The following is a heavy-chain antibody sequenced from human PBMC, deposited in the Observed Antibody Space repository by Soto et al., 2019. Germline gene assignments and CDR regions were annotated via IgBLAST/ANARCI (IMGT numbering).Heavy chain of an antibody. D-gene: IGHD3-22*01. CDR2: ISHNGGVT. CDR1: GFNFRSYT. V-gene: IGHV3-64D*06. CDR3: VRGPYYYDNSGYPY. J-gene: IGHJ4*02. Sequence: GSLRLSCSASGFNFRSYTMHWVRQAPEKGLEYVSTISHNGGVTYYADFVKDRFTISRVNSRNTLYLQLSSLGIDDTAVYYCVRGPYYYDNSGYPYWGQGTLVTVSS.